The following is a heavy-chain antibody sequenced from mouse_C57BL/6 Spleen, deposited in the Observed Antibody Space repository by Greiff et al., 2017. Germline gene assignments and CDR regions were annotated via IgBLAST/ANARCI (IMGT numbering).Heavy chain of an antibody. CDR1: GYTFTSYN. J-gene: IGHJ1*03. CDR3: ARSDYGSSFWYFDV. CDR2: IYPGNGDT. Sequence: QSGAELVRPGASVKMSCKASGYTFTSYNMHWVKQTPRQGLEWIGAIYPGNGDTSYNQKFKGKATLTVDKSSSTAYMQLSSLTSEDSAVYFCARSDYGSSFWYFDVWGTGTTVTVSS. V-gene: IGHV1-12*01. D-gene: IGHD1-1*01.